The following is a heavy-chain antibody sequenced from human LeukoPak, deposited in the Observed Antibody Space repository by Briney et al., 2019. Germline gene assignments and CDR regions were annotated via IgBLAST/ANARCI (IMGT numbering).Heavy chain of an antibody. CDR2: IIHIFGTA. V-gene: IGHV1-69*05. D-gene: IGHD4-17*01. Sequence: GASVKVSCKASGGAFSSYAISWVRQAPGQGLEWMGGIIHIFGTANYAQKFQGRVTITTDESTSTAYMELSSLRSEDTAVYYCAGVRHDYGDYGAFDIWGQGTMVTVSS. CDR3: AGVRHDYGDYGAFDI. J-gene: IGHJ3*02. CDR1: GGAFSSYA.